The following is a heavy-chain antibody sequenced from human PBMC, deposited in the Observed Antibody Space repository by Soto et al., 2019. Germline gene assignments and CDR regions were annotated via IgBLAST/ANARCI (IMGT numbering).Heavy chain of an antibody. CDR2: IWYDGSNK. CDR1: GFTFSSYG. CDR3: ARAPSYYDILTGYYSLYFDY. Sequence: GGSLRLSCAASGFTFSSYGMHWVRQAPGKGLEWVAVIWYDGSNKYYADSVKGRFTISRDNSKNTLYLQMNSLRAEDTAVYYCARAPSYYDILTGYYSLYFDYWGQGTLVTVSS. J-gene: IGHJ4*02. D-gene: IGHD3-9*01. V-gene: IGHV3-33*01.